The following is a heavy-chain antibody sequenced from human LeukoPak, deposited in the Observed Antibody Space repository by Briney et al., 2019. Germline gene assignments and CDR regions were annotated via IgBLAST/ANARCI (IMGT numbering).Heavy chain of an antibody. V-gene: IGHV1-24*01. CDR3: AISKGIAARPPRDYFDY. D-gene: IGHD6-6*01. J-gene: IGHJ4*02. CDR1: GYTLTELS. CDR2: FDPEDGET. Sequence: ASVKVSCKVSGYTLTELSMHWVRQAPGKGLEWMGGFDPEDGETIYAQKFQGRVTITADESTSTAYMELSSLRSEDTAVYYCAISKGIAARPPRDYFDYWGQGTLVTVSS.